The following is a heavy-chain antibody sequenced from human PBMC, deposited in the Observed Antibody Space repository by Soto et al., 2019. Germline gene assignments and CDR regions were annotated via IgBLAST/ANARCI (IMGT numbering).Heavy chain of an antibody. V-gene: IGHV2-5*02. Sequence: QITLNESGPTLVKPTQTLTLTCTFSGFSLSTRGVGVGWIRQPPGKALEWLALLYWDDDERYSPSLMSRLTITKDTSKNQVFLTITYVDPVDTATYYCAHRPRGFTYFFDYWGQGTLVTVSS. CDR1: GFSLSTRGVG. J-gene: IGHJ4*02. CDR3: AHRPRGFTYFFDY. CDR2: LYWDDDE.